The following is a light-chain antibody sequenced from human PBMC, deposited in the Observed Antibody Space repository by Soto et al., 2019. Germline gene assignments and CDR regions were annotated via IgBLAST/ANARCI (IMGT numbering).Light chain of an antibody. CDR3: QQYNDWPLT. V-gene: IGKV3D-15*01. Sequence: EIVMTKSPATLYVSPWERATLSCRASQSGSSNLAWYQQNPAQAPSLLFYGASIRATGIPARFSGSGSGTEFTLTISSLQSEDFEVYYCQQYNDWPLTFCGGTKVEIK. J-gene: IGKJ4*01. CDR1: QSGSSN. CDR2: GAS.